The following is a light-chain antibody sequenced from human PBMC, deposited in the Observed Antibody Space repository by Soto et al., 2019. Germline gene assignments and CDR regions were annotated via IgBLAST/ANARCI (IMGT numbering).Light chain of an antibody. CDR2: DVT. Sequence: QSVLTQPASVSGVPGQSSTSAWAGASNDVGAYNFVSWYQQHPGRAPKLILYDVTSRPSNVSNRFSGSKSGNTASLSISGLRPEDEADYFCSSYTRTATRYVFGSGTKVTVL. CDR3: SSYTRTATRYV. J-gene: IGLJ1*01. V-gene: IGLV2-14*03. CDR1: SNDVGAYNF.